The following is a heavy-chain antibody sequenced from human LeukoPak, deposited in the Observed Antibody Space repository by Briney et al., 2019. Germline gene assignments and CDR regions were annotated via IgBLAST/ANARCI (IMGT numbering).Heavy chain of an antibody. CDR3: ARGAYYYDSSGYYGGDY. J-gene: IGHJ4*02. D-gene: IGHD3-22*01. CDR1: GYIFINNY. CDR2: IYPRDGST. V-gene: IGHV1-46*01. Sequence: GASVKVSCKASGYIFINNYIQWVRQAPGQGLEWVGMIYPRDGSTSYAQNFQGRVTVTRDTSISTAYMELSRLRSDDTAVYYCARGAYYYDSSGYYGGDYWGQGTLVTVSS.